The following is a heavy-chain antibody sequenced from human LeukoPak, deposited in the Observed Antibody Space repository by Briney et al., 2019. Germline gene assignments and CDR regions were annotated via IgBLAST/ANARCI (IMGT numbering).Heavy chain of an antibody. V-gene: IGHV3-30*18. CDR1: GFTFSSYG. J-gene: IGHJ5*02. D-gene: IGHD2-2*01. CDR2: ISYDGSNK. CDR3: AQDVQEYQLLYWFDP. Sequence: GGSLRLSCAASGFTFSSYGMHWVRQAPGKGLEGGAVISYDGSNKYYADSVKGRFTISRDNSKNTLYLQMNSLRAEDTAVYYCAQDVQEYQLLYWFDPWGQGTLVTVSS.